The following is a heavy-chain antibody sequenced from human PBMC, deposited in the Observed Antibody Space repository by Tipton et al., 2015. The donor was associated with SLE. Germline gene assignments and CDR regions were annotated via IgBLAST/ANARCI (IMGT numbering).Heavy chain of an antibody. CDR1: GGSISSSSYY. V-gene: IGHV4-39*07. J-gene: IGHJ4*02. CDR3: ARDPIGSQWLVESYFDY. Sequence: TLSLTCTVSGGSISSSSYYWGWIRQPPGKGLEWIGSIYYSGSTYYNPSLKSRVTISVDTSKNQFSLKLSSVTAADTAVYYCARDPIGSQWLVESYFDYWGQGTPVTVSS. CDR2: IYYSGST. D-gene: IGHD6-19*01.